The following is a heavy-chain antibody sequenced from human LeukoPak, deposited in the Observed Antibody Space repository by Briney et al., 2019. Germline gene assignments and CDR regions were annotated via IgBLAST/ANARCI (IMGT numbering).Heavy chain of an antibody. D-gene: IGHD3-22*01. CDR3: ARAGYYYDSSGYYPPGGYFDY. CDR1: GFTFSSYA. CDR2: ISYDGSDK. J-gene: IGHJ4*02. Sequence: GGSLRLSCAASGFTFSSYAMHWVRQAPGKGLEWVAVISYDGSDKYYADSVKGRFTISRDNSKNTLYLQMNSLRAEDTAVYYCARAGYYYDSSGYYPPGGYFDYWGQGTLVTVSS. V-gene: IGHV3-30-3*01.